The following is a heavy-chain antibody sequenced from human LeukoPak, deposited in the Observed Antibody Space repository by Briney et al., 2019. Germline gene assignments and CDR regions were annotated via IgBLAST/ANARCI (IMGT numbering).Heavy chain of an antibody. D-gene: IGHD5-18*01. CDR1: GFTSSSYG. CDR2: LSNTNMI. V-gene: IGHV3-48*01. Sequence: GGSLRLSCAASGFTSSSYGMNWVRQAPGKGLEWLSYLSNTNMIHYAESVKGRFTISRDNAKNSLYLQMDGLRAEDTAVYYCARRGETAMVGDYWGRGTLVTVSS. J-gene: IGHJ4*02. CDR3: ARRGETAMVGDY.